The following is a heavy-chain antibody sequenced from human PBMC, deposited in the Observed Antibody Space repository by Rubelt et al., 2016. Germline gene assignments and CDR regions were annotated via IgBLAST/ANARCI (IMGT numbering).Heavy chain of an antibody. Sequence: QVQMQESGPGLVKPSETLSLTCTVSGGSISRFYWRWIRQSPGKGLEWLGYIYYSGTTSSNPSLQSRVTISVDTSKNQFSLKLSSVTAADTAVYDCARVLGYYDSSGYYSSGIDYWGQGTLVTVSS. CDR3: ARVLGYYDSSGYYSSGIDY. V-gene: IGHV4-59*12. CDR2: IYYSGTT. J-gene: IGHJ4*02. CDR1: GGSISRFY. D-gene: IGHD3-22*01.